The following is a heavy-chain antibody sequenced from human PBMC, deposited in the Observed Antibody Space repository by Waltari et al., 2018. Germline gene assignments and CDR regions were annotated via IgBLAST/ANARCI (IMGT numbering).Heavy chain of an antibody. J-gene: IGHJ4*02. V-gene: IGHV4-34*01. D-gene: IGHD3-22*01. CDR2: INHSGST. Sequence: QVQLQQWGAGLLKPSETLSLTCAVYGGSFSGYYWSWIRQPPGKGLEWIGEINHSGSTNDNPSRKSRVTISVDTSKNQFSLKLSSVTAADTAVYYCARGPVNYYDSSGYCDYWGQGTLVTVSS. CDR1: GGSFSGYY. CDR3: ARGPVNYYDSSGYCDY.